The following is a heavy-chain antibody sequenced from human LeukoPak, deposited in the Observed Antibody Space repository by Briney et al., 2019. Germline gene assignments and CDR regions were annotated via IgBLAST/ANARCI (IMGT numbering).Heavy chain of an antibody. CDR3: ARDGRGYDYFDY. CDR2: IYYSGST. J-gene: IGHJ4*02. Sequence: GSLRLSCAASGFTFDDYAMHWVRQPPGKGLEWIGYIYYSGSTNYNPSLKSRVTISVDTSKNQFSLKLSSVTAADTAVYYCARDGRGYDYFDYWGQGTLVTVSS. CDR1: GFTFDDYA. V-gene: IGHV4-59*01. D-gene: IGHD5-12*01.